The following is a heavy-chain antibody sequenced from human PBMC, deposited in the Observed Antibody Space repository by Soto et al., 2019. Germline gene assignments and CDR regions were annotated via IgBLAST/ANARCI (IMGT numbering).Heavy chain of an antibody. CDR3: AKQSVAGPDAFDI. CDR1: GFTFSSYA. J-gene: IGHJ3*02. V-gene: IGHV3-64*04. Sequence: PGGSLRLSCSASGFTFSSYAMHWVRQAPGKGLEYVSAISSNGGSTYYADSVKGRFTISRDNSKNTLYLQMNSLRAEDTAVYYCAKQSVAGPDAFDIWGQGAMVTV. CDR2: ISSNGGST. D-gene: IGHD6-19*01.